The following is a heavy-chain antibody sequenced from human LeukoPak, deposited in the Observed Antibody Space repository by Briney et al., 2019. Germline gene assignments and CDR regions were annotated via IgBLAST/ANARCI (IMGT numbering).Heavy chain of an antibody. J-gene: IGHJ6*02. D-gene: IGHD2-2*01. CDR2: IYHSGST. CDR3: ARFCGSTSWHSGYYYGIDV. CDR1: GFTLSSDA. Sequence: GSLRLSCAASGFTLSSDAMNWVRQPPGKGLEWIGEIYHSGSTNYNPSLESRVTVSVDKSKNQFSLDLSSVTAADTAVYYCARFCGSTSWHSGYYYGIDVWGQGTTVTVSS. V-gene: IGHV4-4*02.